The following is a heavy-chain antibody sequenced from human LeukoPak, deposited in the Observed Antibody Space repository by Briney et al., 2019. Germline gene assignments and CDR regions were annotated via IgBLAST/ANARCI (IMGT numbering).Heavy chain of an antibody. Sequence: GGSLRLSCAASGFTFSSYSMNWVRQAPGKGLEWVSSISSSSSYIYYADSVKGRFTISRDNAKNALYLQMNSLRAEDTAVYYCAMGIVGATGYWGQGTLVTVSS. V-gene: IGHV3-21*01. CDR3: AMGIVGATGY. D-gene: IGHD1-26*01. J-gene: IGHJ4*02. CDR1: GFTFSSYS. CDR2: ISSSSSYI.